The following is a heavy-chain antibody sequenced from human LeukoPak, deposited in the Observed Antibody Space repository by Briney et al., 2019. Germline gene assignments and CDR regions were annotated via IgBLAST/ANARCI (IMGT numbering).Heavy chain of an antibody. D-gene: IGHD2-2*01. CDR3: AKDRDQRTQFYYYYYGMDA. Sequence: GGSLRLSCAASGFTFSNYAMTWVRQAPGKGLEWVSGTSGSGGRTNYADSVKGRFTISRDNSKNTLYPQMNSLRVEDTAVYYCAKDRDQRTQFYYYYYGMDAWGQGTTVTVSS. J-gene: IGHJ6*02. CDR2: TSGSGGRT. CDR1: GFTFSNYA. V-gene: IGHV3-23*01.